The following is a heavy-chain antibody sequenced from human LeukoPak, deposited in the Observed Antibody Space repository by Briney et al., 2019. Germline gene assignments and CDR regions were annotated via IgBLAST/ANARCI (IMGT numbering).Heavy chain of an antibody. CDR3: ARGSSGWYRY. CDR2: INHSGST. CDR1: GGSFSGYY. Sequence: PSETLSLTCAVYGGSFSGYYWSWIRQPPGKGLEWTGEINHSGSTNYNPSLKSRVTISVDTSKNQFSLKLSSVTAADTAVYYCARGSSGWYRYWGQGTLVTVSS. D-gene: IGHD6-19*01. V-gene: IGHV4-34*01. J-gene: IGHJ4*02.